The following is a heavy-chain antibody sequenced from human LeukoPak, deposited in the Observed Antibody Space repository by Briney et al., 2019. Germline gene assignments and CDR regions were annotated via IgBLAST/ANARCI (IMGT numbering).Heavy chain of an antibody. CDR1: EFTFSSYA. Sequence: GGSLRLSCAASEFTFSSYAMSWVRQAPGKGLEWVSGISDGGGSTYYAESVKGRFTISRDNSKNTLYLQMKSLRAEDTAVYYCAKSGTSWYGDYFHYWGQGTLVTVSS. CDR2: ISDGGGST. J-gene: IGHJ4*02. CDR3: AKSGTSWYGDYFHY. D-gene: IGHD6-13*01. V-gene: IGHV3-23*01.